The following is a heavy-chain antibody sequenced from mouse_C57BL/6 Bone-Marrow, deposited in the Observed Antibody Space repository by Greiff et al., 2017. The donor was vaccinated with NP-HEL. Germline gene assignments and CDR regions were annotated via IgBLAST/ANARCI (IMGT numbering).Heavy chain of an antibody. J-gene: IGHJ1*03. CDR1: GFSFNTYA. D-gene: IGHD1-1*01. CDR3: VRRGLRGYFDV. Sequence: EVKLVESGGGLVQPKGSLKLSCAASGFSFNTYAMNWVRQAPGKGLEWVARIRSKSNNYATYYADSVKDRFTISRDDSESMLYLQMNNLKTEDTAMYYCVRRGLRGYFDVWGTGTTVTVSS. CDR2: IRSKSNNYAT. V-gene: IGHV10-1*01.